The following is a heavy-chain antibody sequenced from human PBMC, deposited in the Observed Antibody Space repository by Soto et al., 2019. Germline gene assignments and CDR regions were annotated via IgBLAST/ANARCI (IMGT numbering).Heavy chain of an antibody. V-gene: IGHV3-23*01. Sequence: EVQLLESGGGRIQPGGSLRLSCAASGFTFSSYAMNWVRQVPGKGLQWVSGISGSGSSTYYSDSVRGRFTISRDNSRNTLYLQMSSLRVADTALYYCAKGDRNQPAVVDYWGQGTLVTVSS. CDR3: AKGDRNQPAVVDY. CDR1: GFTFSSYA. D-gene: IGHD2-2*01. J-gene: IGHJ4*02. CDR2: ISGSGSST.